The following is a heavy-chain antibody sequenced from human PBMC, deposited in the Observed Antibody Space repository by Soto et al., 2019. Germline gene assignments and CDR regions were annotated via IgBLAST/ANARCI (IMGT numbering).Heavy chain of an antibody. D-gene: IGHD6-6*01. Sequence: ATMKVSCKASGYTITSYGVSWMQQYPGQGLEWMEWISAYNGNTNYAQKLQGRVTMTTDTSTSTAYMELRSLRSDDTAVYYCARVGIPNKEYSISSGDGYWGQGTLVTVSS. J-gene: IGHJ4*02. CDR2: ISAYNGNT. CDR1: GYTITSYG. CDR3: ARVGIPNKEYSISSGDGY. V-gene: IGHV1-18*01.